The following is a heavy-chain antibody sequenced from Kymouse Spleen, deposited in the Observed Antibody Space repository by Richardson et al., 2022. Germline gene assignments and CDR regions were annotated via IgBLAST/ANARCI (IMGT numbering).Heavy chain of an antibody. D-gene: IGHD7-27*02. Sequence: EVQLVESGGGLVQPGRSLRLSCAASGFTFDDYAMHWVRQAPGKGLEWVSGISWNSGSIGYADSVKGRFTISRDNAKNSLYLQMNSLRAEDTALYYCAKALANWGFDYWGQGTLVTVSS. CDR2: ISWNSGSI. CDR1: GFTFDDYA. CDR3: AKALANWGFDY. J-gene: IGHJ4*02. V-gene: IGHV3-9*01.